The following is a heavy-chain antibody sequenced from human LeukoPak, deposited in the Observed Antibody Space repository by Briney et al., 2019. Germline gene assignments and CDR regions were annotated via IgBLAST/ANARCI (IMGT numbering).Heavy chain of an antibody. CDR3: ARPMVRGVILSYIDY. CDR2: ISYDGSNK. D-gene: IGHD3-10*01. CDR1: GFTFSSYA. V-gene: IGHV3-30*04. Sequence: GGSMRLSCAASGFTFSSYAMHWVRQAPGKGLEWVAVISYDGSNKYYTDSVKGRFTISRDNSKNTLYLQVNSLRAEDTAVYYCARPMVRGVILSYIDYWGQGTLVTVSS. J-gene: IGHJ4*02.